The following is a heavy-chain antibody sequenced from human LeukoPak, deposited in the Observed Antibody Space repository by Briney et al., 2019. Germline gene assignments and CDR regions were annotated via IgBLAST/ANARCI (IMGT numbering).Heavy chain of an antibody. CDR1: GGSISSYY. CDR2: IYYSGST. V-gene: IGHV4-59*01. CDR3: ARASVALRYYGMDV. D-gene: IGHD5-12*01. Sequence: SETLSLTCTVSGGSISSYYWSWIRQPLGKGLEWIGYIYYSGSTNYNPSLKSRVTISVDTSKNQFSLKLSSVTAADTAVYYCARASVALRYYGMDVWGQGTTVTVSS. J-gene: IGHJ6*02.